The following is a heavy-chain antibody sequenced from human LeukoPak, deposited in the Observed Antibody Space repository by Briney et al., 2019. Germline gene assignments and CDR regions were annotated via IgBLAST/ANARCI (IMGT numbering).Heavy chain of an antibody. D-gene: IGHD3-22*01. CDR3: ARGRGDSKGTSFDF. CDR1: GGSMNNYY. J-gene: IGHJ4*02. Sequence: PSETLSLTCTVSGGSMNNYYWSWIRQSPGKGLEWVGYIYHTGSATYKPSLKSRVTLSLDTSKNQFSLGLNSVTAADTAVYYCARGRGDSKGTSFDFWGQGTLVTASS. CDR2: IYHTGSA. V-gene: IGHV4-59*01.